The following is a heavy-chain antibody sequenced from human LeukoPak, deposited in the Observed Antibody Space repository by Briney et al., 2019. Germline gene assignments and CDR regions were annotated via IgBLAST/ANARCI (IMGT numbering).Heavy chain of an antibody. CDR2: TSSSSGTI. Sequence: GGSLRLSCAASGFTFSSYSMNWVRQAPGKGLEWVSYTSSSSGTIYYADSVKGRFTISRDNAKNSLYLQMNSLRHEDTAVYYCARATSSYLSGAFDIWGEGTMVTVSS. D-gene: IGHD2-2*01. CDR3: ARATSSYLSGAFDI. CDR1: GFTFSSYS. V-gene: IGHV3-48*02. J-gene: IGHJ3*02.